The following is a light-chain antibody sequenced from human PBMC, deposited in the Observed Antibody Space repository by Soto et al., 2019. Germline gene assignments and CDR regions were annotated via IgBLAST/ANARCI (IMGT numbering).Light chain of an antibody. CDR2: DAS. V-gene: IGKV1-5*01. Sequence: DIQMTQSPSTLSASVGDRVTITCRASQSISSWLAWYQQKPGKAPKLLIYDASTLESGVPSRFSGSGSGTEFTLTISSLQPDDFATYYCQQYNSYSTWTFGQGTNVDI. CDR1: QSISSW. CDR3: QQYNSYSTWT. J-gene: IGKJ1*01.